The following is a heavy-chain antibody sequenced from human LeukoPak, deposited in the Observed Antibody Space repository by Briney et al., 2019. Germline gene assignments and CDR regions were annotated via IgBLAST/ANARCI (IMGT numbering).Heavy chain of an antibody. J-gene: IGHJ4*02. CDR3: ARDLTGKGDF. D-gene: IGHD1-20*01. V-gene: IGHV3-30-3*01. CDR2: ISYDGSNK. Sequence: GGSLRLSCAASGFTFSSYAMHWVRQAPGKGLEWVAVISYDGSNKYYADSVKGRFTISRDNAKNSLYLQMNSLRAEDTALYYCARDLTGKGDFWGQGTLVTVSS. CDR1: GFTFSSYA.